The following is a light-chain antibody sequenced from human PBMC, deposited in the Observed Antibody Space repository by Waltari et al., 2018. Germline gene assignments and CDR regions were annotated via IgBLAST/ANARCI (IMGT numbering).Light chain of an antibody. Sequence: ELVLTQSPGTLSLSPGESGPLSCRASQSVRRFLAWYQQKPGQDPRLLIYGAYTRATGIPYRFSGSGSGTDFSLTISRLEPEDFAVYYCQKYDRLPATFGQGTKVEIK. J-gene: IGKJ1*01. V-gene: IGKV3-20*01. CDR3: QKYDRLPAT. CDR2: GAY. CDR1: QSVRRF.